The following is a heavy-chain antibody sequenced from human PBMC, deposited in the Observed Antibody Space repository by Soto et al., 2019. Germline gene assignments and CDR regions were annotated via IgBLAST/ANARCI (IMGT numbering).Heavy chain of an antibody. CDR1: GYTFTTYA. Sequence: ASVKVSCKXSGYTFTTYAMHWVRQAPGQRLEWMGWINVGNGNTKYSQKFQGRVTITRDTSASTAHMELSSLRSEDTAVYYCAYDSSGYLDYWGQGTLVTVSS. J-gene: IGHJ4*02. V-gene: IGHV1-3*01. D-gene: IGHD3-22*01. CDR2: INVGNGNT. CDR3: AYDSSGYLDY.